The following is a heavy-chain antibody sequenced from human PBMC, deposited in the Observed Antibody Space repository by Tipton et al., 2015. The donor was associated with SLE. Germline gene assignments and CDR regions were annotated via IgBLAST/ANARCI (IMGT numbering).Heavy chain of an antibody. V-gene: IGHV4-61*09. J-gene: IGHJ6*02. D-gene: IGHD3-10*01. CDR1: GDSINRGDYF. CDR2: MYTTGDT. Sequence: TLSLTCIVSGDSINRGDYFWTWIRQPAGKGLEWIGQMYTTGDTNYHPSLKSRVTISGDTSKNQFYLKLRSVTAADTAIYYCARESIELDLAMGPGDENRYYYNGMDVWGQGTTVTVSS. CDR3: ARESIELDLAMGPGDENRYYYNGMDV.